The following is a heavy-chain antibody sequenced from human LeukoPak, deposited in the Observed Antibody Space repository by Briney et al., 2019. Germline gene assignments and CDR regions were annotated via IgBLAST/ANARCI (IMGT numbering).Heavy chain of an antibody. CDR1: GFTFSSYA. CDR3: AKDFAYGGSSYFDY. Sequence: GGSLRLPCAASGFTFSSYAMSWVRQAPRKGLVWVSRIKPDGSETNYAGSVKGRFTISRDNAKNTVYLQMNSLRAEDTAVYYCAKDFAYGGSSYFDYWGQGTLVTVSS. V-gene: IGHV3-74*01. J-gene: IGHJ4*02. CDR2: IKPDGSET. D-gene: IGHD4-23*01.